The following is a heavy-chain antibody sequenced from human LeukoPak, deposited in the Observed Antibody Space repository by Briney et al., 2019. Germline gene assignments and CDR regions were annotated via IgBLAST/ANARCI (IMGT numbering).Heavy chain of an antibody. D-gene: IGHD3-10*01. Sequence: GGSLRLSCAASGFTFSSYSMNWVRQAPGKGLELVSSISSSSSYIYYADSVKGRFTISRDNAKNSLYLQMNSLRAEDTAVYYCAILRLTSYYGSGSQAIDYWGQGTLVTVSS. CDR2: ISSSSSYI. J-gene: IGHJ4*02. CDR1: GFTFSSYS. CDR3: AILRLTSYYGSGSQAIDY. V-gene: IGHV3-21*01.